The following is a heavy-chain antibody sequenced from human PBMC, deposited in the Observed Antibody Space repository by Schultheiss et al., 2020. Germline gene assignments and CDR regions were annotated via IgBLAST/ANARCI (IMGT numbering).Heavy chain of an antibody. Sequence: SETLSLTCAVYGGSFSGYYWSWIRQPPGKGLQWIGYIHSSGSTSYNPSLESRVTISVDTSKNQFSLKLSSVTAADTAVYYCARLLGIYYDSSGYDYWGQGTLVTVSS. CDR3: ARLLGIYYDSSGYDY. CDR1: GGSFSGYY. CDR2: IHSSGST. J-gene: IGHJ4*02. D-gene: IGHD3-22*01. V-gene: IGHV4-4*08.